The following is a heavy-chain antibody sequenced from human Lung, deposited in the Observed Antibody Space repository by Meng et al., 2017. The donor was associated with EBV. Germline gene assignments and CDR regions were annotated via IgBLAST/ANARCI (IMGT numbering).Heavy chain of an antibody. CDR3: GTLKYTSGFYGPAY. D-gene: IGHD6-19*01. CDR1: GYTFTRYP. Sequence: QGQVVKSGSELKKPGASVKVSCKASGYTFTRYPMNWVRQAPGQGLEWMGWISTNTGNPTYAQGFTGRFVFSVDTSVSTAYLQISSLKAEDTAVYYCGTLKYTSGFYGPAYWGQGALVTVSS. V-gene: IGHV7-4-1*02. J-gene: IGHJ4*02. CDR2: ISTNTGNP.